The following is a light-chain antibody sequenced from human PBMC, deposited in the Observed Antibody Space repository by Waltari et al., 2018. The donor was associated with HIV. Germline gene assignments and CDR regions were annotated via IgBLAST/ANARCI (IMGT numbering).Light chain of an antibody. CDR3: AAWDDSLNGPVI. Sequence: QSVLTQPPSASGTPGQRVTISCSGSSSNIGSNTVSWYQQLPGTAPKLLISSNNQRPSGVPDRFSGSKSGTSASLGISGLQSEDEADYYCAAWDDSLNGPVIFGGGTKLTVL. V-gene: IGLV1-44*01. CDR1: SSNIGSNT. J-gene: IGLJ2*01. CDR2: SNN.